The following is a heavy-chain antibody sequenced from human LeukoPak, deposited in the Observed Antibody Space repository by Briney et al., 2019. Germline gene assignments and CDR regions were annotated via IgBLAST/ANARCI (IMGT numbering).Heavy chain of an antibody. CDR3: ARKLRLGGNWFDP. J-gene: IGHJ5*02. CDR2: IIPISGTT. V-gene: IGHV1-69*15. CDR1: GGTFTSYA. D-gene: IGHD6-25*01. Sequence: SVEVSCKTSGGTFTSYAITWVRQAPGRGLEWMGKIIPISGTTNYAQKFQGRVTFTADESTSTAYMELSSLRSEDTALYYCARKLRLGGNWFDPWGQGTLVTVSS.